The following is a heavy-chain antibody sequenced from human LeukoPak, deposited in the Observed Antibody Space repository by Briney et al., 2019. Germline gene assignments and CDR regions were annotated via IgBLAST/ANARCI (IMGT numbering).Heavy chain of an antibody. D-gene: IGHD6-6*01. CDR1: GFTFSSYA. J-gene: IGHJ4*02. Sequence: GGSLRLSCAASGFTFSSYAMSWVRQAPGKGMEWVSAISGSGGSTYYADSVKGRFTISRDNAKNSLYLQMNSLRAEDTAVYYCAREVAARRSSTDYWGQGTLVTVSS. V-gene: IGHV3-23*01. CDR2: ISGSGGST. CDR3: AREVAARRSSTDY.